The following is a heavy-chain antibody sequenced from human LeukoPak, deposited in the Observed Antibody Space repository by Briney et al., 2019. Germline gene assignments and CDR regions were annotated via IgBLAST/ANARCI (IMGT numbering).Heavy chain of an antibody. Sequence: GASVKVSCKASGGTFSSYAISWVRQAPGQGLEWMGRIIPILGIANYAQKFQGRVTITADKSTSTAYMELSSLRSEDTAMYYCARDRYSSSWYFDAFDIWGQGTMVTVSS. D-gene: IGHD6-13*01. J-gene: IGHJ3*02. CDR1: GGTFSSYA. V-gene: IGHV1-69*04. CDR2: IIPILGIA. CDR3: ARDRYSSSWYFDAFDI.